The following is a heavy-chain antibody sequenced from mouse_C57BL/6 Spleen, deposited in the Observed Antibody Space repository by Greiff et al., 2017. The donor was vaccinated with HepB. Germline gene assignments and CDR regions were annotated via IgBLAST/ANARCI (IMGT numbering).Heavy chain of an antibody. D-gene: IGHD1-1*01. Sequence: VQLQQSGPELVKPGASVKISCKASGYTFTDYYMNWVKQSHGKSLEWIGDINPNNGGTSYNQKFKGKATLTVDKSSSTAYMELRSLTSEDSAVYYCARYYYGSSHLDYWGQGTTLTVSS. CDR1: GYTFTDYY. J-gene: IGHJ2*01. CDR2: INPNNGGT. V-gene: IGHV1-26*01. CDR3: ARYYYGSSHLDY.